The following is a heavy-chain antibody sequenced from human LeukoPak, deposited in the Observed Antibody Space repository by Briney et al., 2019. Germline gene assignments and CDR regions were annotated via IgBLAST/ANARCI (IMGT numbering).Heavy chain of an antibody. D-gene: IGHD1-1*01. CDR3: GSGPVGTTVP. J-gene: IGHJ5*02. Sequence: PGGYLRLSCAASGFSFGSYAMGWTRQAPGQGLEWVSAISGSGSHTNYAESVKGRFTISRDNSKNTLYLQMHSLIAADTAVYYCGSGPVGTTVPWGQGTLVTVSS. CDR2: ISGSGSHT. V-gene: IGHV3-23*01. CDR1: GFSFGSYA.